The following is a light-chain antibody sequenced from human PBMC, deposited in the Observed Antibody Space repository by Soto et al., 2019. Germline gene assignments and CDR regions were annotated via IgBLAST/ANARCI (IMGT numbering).Light chain of an antibody. Sequence: EIVLTQSPGTLSLSPGERATLSCRASQSVSSSYLAWYQQKPGQAPRLLIYGASSRATGIPDRFSGSGSGTDFTLTIRSLEPEDFAVYYCQQYGSPPSLTFGGGTKVEIK. CDR3: QQYGSPPSLT. CDR2: GAS. CDR1: QSVSSSY. J-gene: IGKJ4*01. V-gene: IGKV3-20*01.